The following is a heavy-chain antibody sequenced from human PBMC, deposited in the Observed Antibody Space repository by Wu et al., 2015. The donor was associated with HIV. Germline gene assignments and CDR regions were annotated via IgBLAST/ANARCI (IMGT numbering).Heavy chain of an antibody. V-gene: IGHV1-2*02. CDR3: ARADRTEITYYYETTAWFDP. CDR2: INPNSGGT. Sequence: VQLFQSGGEVKKPGASVKVSCKASGYTFTGYYIHWVRQGPGQGLEWMGWINPNSGGTNYVQKFQGRFTMTRDTSISTAYMELSSLRSDDTAVYYCARADRTEITYYYETTAWFDPWGQGTLVTVSS. J-gene: IGHJ5*02. CDR1: GYTFTGYY. D-gene: IGHD3-22*01.